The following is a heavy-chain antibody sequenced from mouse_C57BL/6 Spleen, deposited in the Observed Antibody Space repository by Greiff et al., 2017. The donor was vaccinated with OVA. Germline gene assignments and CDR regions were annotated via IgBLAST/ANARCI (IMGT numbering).Heavy chain of an antibody. V-gene: IGHV1-58*01. CDR1: GYTFTSYG. J-gene: IGHJ2*01. CDR2: SYIGNGYT. CDR3: ARLDYYGSRERVHYFDY. Sequence: EVQLQQSGAELVRPGSSVKMSCKTSGYTFTSYGINWVKQRPGQGLEWIGYSYIGNGYTEYNEKFKGKATLTSDTSSSTAYMQLSSLTSEDSAIYFCARLDYYGSRERVHYFDYWGQGTTLTVSS. D-gene: IGHD1-1*01.